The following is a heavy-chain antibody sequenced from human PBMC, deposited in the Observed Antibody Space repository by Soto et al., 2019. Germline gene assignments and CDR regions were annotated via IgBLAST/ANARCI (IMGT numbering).Heavy chain of an antibody. V-gene: IGHV3-7*05. Sequence: EVQLVESGGGLVQPGGSLRLSCAASGFTFSSYWMSWVRQAPGKGLEWVANIKQDGSEKYYVDSVKGRFTISRDNAKNSLYLQMNSLRAEDTAVYYCARDLEIVATPFDYWGQGTLVTVSS. CDR1: GFTFSSYW. J-gene: IGHJ4*02. D-gene: IGHD5-12*01. CDR3: ARDLEIVATPFDY. CDR2: IKQDGSEK.